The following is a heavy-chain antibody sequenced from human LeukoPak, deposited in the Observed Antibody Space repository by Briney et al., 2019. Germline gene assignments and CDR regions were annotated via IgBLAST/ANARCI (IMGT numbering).Heavy chain of an antibody. CDR3: VKGSKTSRPYYFDY. Sequence: GGSLRLSCAASGFTFSSYAMSWVRQAPGKGLEWVSAISGSGGSTYYADSVKGRFTISRDNSRNTLYLQMNSLRAEDTAVYHCVKGSKTSRPYYFDYWGQGALVTVSS. CDR1: GFTFSSYA. CDR2: ISGSGGST. V-gene: IGHV3-23*01. J-gene: IGHJ4*02.